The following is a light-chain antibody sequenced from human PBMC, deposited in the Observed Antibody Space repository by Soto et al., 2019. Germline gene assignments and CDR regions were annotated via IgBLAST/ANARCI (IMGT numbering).Light chain of an antibody. Sequence: QSVLTQPPSVSGAPGQRVTISCTGTSSNIGAGYDVHWYQPLPGTAPKLLIYGNNNRPSGVPDRFSGSKSGTSASLAITGLQAEDEADYYCQSYDSSLSAYVFGTGTKLTVL. CDR1: SSNIGAGYD. V-gene: IGLV1-40*01. J-gene: IGLJ1*01. CDR2: GNN. CDR3: QSYDSSLSAYV.